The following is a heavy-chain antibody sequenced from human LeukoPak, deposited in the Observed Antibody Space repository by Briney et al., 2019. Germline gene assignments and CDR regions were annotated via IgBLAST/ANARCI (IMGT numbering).Heavy chain of an antibody. J-gene: IGHJ4*02. CDR1: GFTLTSHA. D-gene: IGHD3-10*01. CDR3: TTALFYDGSWRYYSQFGN. V-gene: IGHV3-23*01. Sequence: GGSLRLSCAASGFTLTSHAMSRVHQAHATFLQWPTVITRGGGSTYYANSVKGRFTVSRDNSKNTLSLQMNSLRVEDTAIYYCTTALFYDGSWRYYSQFGNWGQGTLVTVSS. CDR2: ITRGGGST.